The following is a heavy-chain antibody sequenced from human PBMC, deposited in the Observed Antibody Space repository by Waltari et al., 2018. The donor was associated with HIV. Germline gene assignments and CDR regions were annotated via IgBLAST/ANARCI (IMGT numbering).Heavy chain of an antibody. J-gene: IGHJ4*02. CDR2: FNPNSGGT. D-gene: IGHD6-19*01. CDR3: ARDPLIAVGGSLLDY. CDR1: GYTSTGYY. Sequence: QVQLVQSGAEVKKPGASVKVSCTASGYTSTGYYMHWVRPASGQGLEWMGRFNPNSGGTNYAQKFQGRVTMTRDTSISTAYMELSRLRSDDTAVYYCARDPLIAVGGSLLDYWGQGTLVTVSS. V-gene: IGHV1-2*06.